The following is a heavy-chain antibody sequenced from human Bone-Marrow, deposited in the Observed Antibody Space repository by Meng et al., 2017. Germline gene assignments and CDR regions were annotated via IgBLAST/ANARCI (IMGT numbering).Heavy chain of an antibody. D-gene: IGHD3-10*01. V-gene: IGHV3-23*01. J-gene: IGHJ4*02. CDR2: ISDSGGST. CDR3: AKDGSGSYYRLFDY. Sequence: EVHLLESGGGLVQPGGSLRLSCAASGFTFSSYAMSWVRQAPGKGLEWVSAISDSGGSTYHADSVKGRFTISRDNSKNTLYLQMNSLRAEDTAVYYCAKDGSGSYYRLFDYWGQGTLVTVSS. CDR1: GFTFSSYA.